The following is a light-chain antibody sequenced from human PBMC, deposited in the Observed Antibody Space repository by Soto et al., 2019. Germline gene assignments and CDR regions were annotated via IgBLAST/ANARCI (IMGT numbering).Light chain of an antibody. CDR1: KVGSKS. J-gene: IGLJ3*02. CDR3: QVWDGATHHLV. CDR2: YDV. V-gene: IGLV3-21*04. Sequence: SYELTQPPSVSVAPGRTAIITCGGSKVGSKSVHWYQQKPGQAPVLVIYYDVDRPPGIPERFSAFNSGDTTTLTIASVEAGDEADYYCQVWDGATHHLVFGGGTKLTVL.